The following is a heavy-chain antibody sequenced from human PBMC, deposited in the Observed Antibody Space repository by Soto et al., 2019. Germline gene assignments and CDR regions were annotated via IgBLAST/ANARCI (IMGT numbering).Heavy chain of an antibody. CDR2: INPNSGGT. J-gene: IGHJ5*02. CDR1: GYTFTGYY. Sequence: ASVKVSCKASGYTFTGYYMHWVRQAPGQGLEWMGWINPNSGGTNYAQKFQGWVTMTRDTSISTAYMELSSLRSEDTAVYYCARVLLRYTPSGWFAPWGRGTLVTVSA. D-gene: IGHD3-16*02. V-gene: IGHV1-2*04. CDR3: ARVLLRYTPSGWFAP.